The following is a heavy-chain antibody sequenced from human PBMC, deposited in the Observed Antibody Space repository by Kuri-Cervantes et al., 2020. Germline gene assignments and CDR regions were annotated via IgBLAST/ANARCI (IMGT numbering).Heavy chain of an antibody. Sequence: SVKVSCKASGGTFSSYAISWVRQAPGQGLEWMGGIIPIFGTANYAQKFQGRVTITVDESTSTAYMELSSLRSEDTAVYYCARDHETYGDYGYYYYGMDVWGQGTTVTVSS. CDR1: GGTFSSYA. V-gene: IGHV1-69*13. CDR2: IIPIFGTA. CDR3: ARDHETYGDYGYYYYGMDV. J-gene: IGHJ6*02. D-gene: IGHD4-17*01.